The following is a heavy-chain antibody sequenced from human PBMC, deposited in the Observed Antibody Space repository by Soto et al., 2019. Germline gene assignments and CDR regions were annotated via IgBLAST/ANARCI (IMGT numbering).Heavy chain of an antibody. D-gene: IGHD4-17*01. CDR3: AKFPTTVTFEYFQH. J-gene: IGHJ1*01. Sequence: GGSLRLSCAASGFTFSSYAMSWVRQAPGKGLEWVSVISGSGGSTYYADSVKGRFTISRDNSKNTLFLQMNSLRAEDTAVYYCAKFPTTVTFEYFQHWGQGTLVTVSS. CDR1: GFTFSSYA. CDR2: ISGSGGST. V-gene: IGHV3-23*01.